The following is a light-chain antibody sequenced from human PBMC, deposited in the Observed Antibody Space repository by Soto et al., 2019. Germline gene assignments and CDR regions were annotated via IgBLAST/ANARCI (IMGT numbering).Light chain of an antibody. CDR1: QGVTTN. J-gene: IGKJ5*01. CDR3: QQYNNWPFS. Sequence: EIVLTQSPVTLSLSPGERVTLSCRAGQGVTTNFAWYQQKSGQSPRLLIYDVSSRATGVPSRFSGTGSETDFTLTISGLQSEDSAIYFCQQYNNWPFSFGQGTRLEIK. CDR2: DVS. V-gene: IGKV3-15*01.